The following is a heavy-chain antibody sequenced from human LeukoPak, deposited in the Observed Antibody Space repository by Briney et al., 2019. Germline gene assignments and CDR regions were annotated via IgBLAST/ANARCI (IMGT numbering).Heavy chain of an antibody. CDR2: INHSDST. D-gene: IGHD6-19*01. CDR3: ARGVAVAGVYYYGMDV. V-gene: IGHV4-34*01. J-gene: IGHJ6*02. Sequence: SETLSLTCAVYGGSFSGYYWSWIRQPPAKGLEWIGEINHSDSTNYRPSLTSRVTISVDTSKKKFSLKLSSVTAADTAVYYCARGVAVAGVYYYGMDVWGQGTTVTVSS. CDR1: GGSFSGYY.